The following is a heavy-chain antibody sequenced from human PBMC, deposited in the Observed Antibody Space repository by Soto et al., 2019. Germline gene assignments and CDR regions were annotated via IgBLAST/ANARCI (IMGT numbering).Heavy chain of an antibody. Sequence: QVQLVESGGGVVQPGRSLRLSCAASGFTFSSYGMHWVRQAPGKGLEWVAVIWYDGSKNYYGDSVKGRFTISRDNSKNTLYLEMNSLRAEDTAGYYCARDRGATTVYGMDVWGQGTTLTVSS. CDR2: IWYDGSKN. J-gene: IGHJ6*02. V-gene: IGHV3-33*01. CDR1: GFTFSSYG. CDR3: ARDRGATTVYGMDV. D-gene: IGHD1-26*01.